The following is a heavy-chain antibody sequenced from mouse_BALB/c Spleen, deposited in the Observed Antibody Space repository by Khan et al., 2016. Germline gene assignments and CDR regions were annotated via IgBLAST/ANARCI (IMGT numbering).Heavy chain of an antibody. Sequence: EVELVESGGGLVKPGGSLKLSCAASGFTFSSYAMSWVRQSPEKRLEWVAEISSGGSYTYYPDTVTGRFTITRDNAKNTLYLEMSSLRSEDTAMYSCATAALRRRPFDYWGQGTTLTVSS. CDR3: ATAALRRRPFDY. CDR2: ISSGGSYT. CDR1: GFTFSSYA. D-gene: IGHD2-12*01. V-gene: IGHV5-9-4*01. J-gene: IGHJ2*01.